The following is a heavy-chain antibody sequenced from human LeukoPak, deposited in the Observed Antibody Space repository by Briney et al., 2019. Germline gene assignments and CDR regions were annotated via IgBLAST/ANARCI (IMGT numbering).Heavy chain of an antibody. V-gene: IGHV3-33*01. J-gene: IGHJ6*02. CDR3: ARDRLGVFGLYGMDV. CDR1: GFTFSSYG. Sequence: PGGSLRLSCAASGFTFSSYGMHWVRQAPGKGLEWVAVIWYDGSNKYYADSVKGRFTISRDNSKNTLYLQMNSLRAEDTAVYYCARDRLGVFGLYGMDVWGQGTTVTVSS. D-gene: IGHD3-3*01. CDR2: IWYDGSNK.